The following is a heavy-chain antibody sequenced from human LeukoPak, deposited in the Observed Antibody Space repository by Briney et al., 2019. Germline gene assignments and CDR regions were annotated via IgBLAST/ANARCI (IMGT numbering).Heavy chain of an antibody. Sequence: PGRSLRLSCAASGFTFSSYAMHWVRQAPGKGLEWVAVISYDGSNKYYADSVKGRFTISRDNSKNTLYLQMNSLRAEDTAVYYCARYSSSSTWGQGTLVTVFS. V-gene: IGHV3-30-3*01. CDR1: GFTFSSYA. D-gene: IGHD6-6*01. J-gene: IGHJ4*02. CDR2: ISYDGSNK. CDR3: ARYSSSST.